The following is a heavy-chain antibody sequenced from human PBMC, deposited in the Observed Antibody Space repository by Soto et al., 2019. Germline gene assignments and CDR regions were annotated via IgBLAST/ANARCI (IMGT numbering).Heavy chain of an antibody. D-gene: IGHD2-15*01. CDR1: GGTFSSYA. CDR3: ARTVRYGSGGSCYWFDP. J-gene: IGHJ5*02. V-gene: IGHV1-69*01. Sequence: QVQLVQSGAEVKKPGSSVKVSCKASGGTFSSYAISWVRQAPGQGLEWRGGIIPIFGTANYAQKFQGRVTITADESTSTAYMELSSLRSEDTAVYYCARTVRYGSGGSCYWFDPWGQGTLVTVSS. CDR2: IIPIFGTA.